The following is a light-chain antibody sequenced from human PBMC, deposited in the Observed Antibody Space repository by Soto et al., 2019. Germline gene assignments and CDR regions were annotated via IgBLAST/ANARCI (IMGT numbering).Light chain of an antibody. CDR1: SSDVGGYNY. CDR3: SSYTTSSTYV. J-gene: IGLJ1*01. CDR2: EVS. Sequence: QSALTQPASVSGSPGQWITISCTGTSSDVGGYNYVSWYQQHPGKAPKLMIYEVSYRPSGVSNRFSASKSGNTASLTISGLQAEDEADYYCSSYTTSSTYVFGTGTKLTVL. V-gene: IGLV2-14*01.